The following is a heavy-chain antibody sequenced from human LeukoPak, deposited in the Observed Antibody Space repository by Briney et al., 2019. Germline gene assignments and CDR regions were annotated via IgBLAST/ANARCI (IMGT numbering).Heavy chain of an antibody. J-gene: IGHJ2*01. V-gene: IGHV3-72*01. CDR2: TRNKANGYTT. CDR3: ARGLSGEYFDL. CDR1: GFTLSDHY. Sequence: GGSLRLSCTASGFTLSDHYMDWVRQAPGKGLEWVGRTRNKANGYTTEYAASVRGRFTISRDESKNSLYLQMNSLKTEDTAVYFCARGLSGEYFDLWGRGTLVTVSS.